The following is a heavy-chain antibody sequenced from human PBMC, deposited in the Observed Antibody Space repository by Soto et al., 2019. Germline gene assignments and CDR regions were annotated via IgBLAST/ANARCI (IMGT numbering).Heavy chain of an antibody. D-gene: IGHD4-17*01. CDR3: ARQGYGDYEDY. J-gene: IGHJ4*02. CDR2: IEPSDSYT. Sequence: EVQLVQSGAEVKKPGESLRISCKASGYSFTTYWISWVRQMPGKGLEWMGSIEPSDSYTDYSPSFQGHGTTSAEKSIRTAYPQWSLLKGSDTAMYYFARQGYGDYEDYWGQGTLVTVSS. V-gene: IGHV5-10-1*01. CDR1: GYSFTTYW.